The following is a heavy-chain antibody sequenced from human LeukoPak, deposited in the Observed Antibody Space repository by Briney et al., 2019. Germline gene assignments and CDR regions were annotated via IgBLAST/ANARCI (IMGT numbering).Heavy chain of an antibody. D-gene: IGHD5/OR15-5a*01. CDR2: IYYSGGT. CDR3: ARPSRSVSTAGAFDI. J-gene: IGHJ3*02. V-gene: IGHV4-59*01. CDR1: GGSISNYF. Sequence: SETLSLTCTVSGGSISNYFWSWIRQPPGKGLEWIGYIYYSGGTNYNPSLKSRVTISVDTSKNQFSLKLSSVTAADTAVYYCARPSRSVSTAGAFDIWGQRTMVTVSS.